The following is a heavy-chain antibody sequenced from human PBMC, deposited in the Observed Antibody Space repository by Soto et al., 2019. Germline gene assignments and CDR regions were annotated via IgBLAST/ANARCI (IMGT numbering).Heavy chain of an antibody. CDR2: IDPSDSYT. J-gene: IGHJ6*02. D-gene: IGHD2-2*01. V-gene: IGHV5-10-1*01. CDR1: GYSFTLYW. Sequence: PGESLNISCKGSGYSFTLYWISWVRQMPGKGLEWMGRIDPSDSYTNYSPSFQGHVTISADKSISTAYLQWSSLKASDTAMYYCARAGMVVPAATANYYYGMDVWGQGTTVTVSS. CDR3: ARAGMVVPAATANYYYGMDV.